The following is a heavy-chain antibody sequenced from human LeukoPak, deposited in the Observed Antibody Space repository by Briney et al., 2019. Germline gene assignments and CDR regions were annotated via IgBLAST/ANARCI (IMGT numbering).Heavy chain of an antibody. Sequence: ASVKVSCKASGYTFTGYYMHWVRQAPGQGLEWMGWTNPNSGGTNYAQKFQGRVTMTRDTSISTAYMELSRLRSDDAAVYYCAREHGSYYLDYWGQGTLVTVSS. CDR1: GYTFTGYY. CDR3: AREHGSYYLDY. CDR2: TNPNSGGT. D-gene: IGHD1-26*01. V-gene: IGHV1-2*02. J-gene: IGHJ4*02.